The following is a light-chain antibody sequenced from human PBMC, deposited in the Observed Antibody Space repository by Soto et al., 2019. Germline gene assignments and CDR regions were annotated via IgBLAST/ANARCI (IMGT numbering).Light chain of an antibody. CDR3: QQYDSYST. CDR1: QTISSW. Sequence: DIQMTQSPSTLSASVGDRVTITCRASQTISSWLAWYQQKPGKAPNLLIYKASNLDSGVPSRFSGSGSGTEFTLTISSLQPDDFATYYCQQYDSYSTFGQGTKVEL. CDR2: KAS. J-gene: IGKJ1*01. V-gene: IGKV1-5*03.